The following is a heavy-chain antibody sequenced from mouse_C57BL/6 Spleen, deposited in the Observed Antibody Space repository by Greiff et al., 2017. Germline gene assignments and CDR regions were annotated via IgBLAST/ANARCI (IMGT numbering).Heavy chain of an antibody. J-gene: IGHJ1*03. CDR2: ILPGSGST. CDR3: ARFPFITTVVAHWYFDV. V-gene: IGHV1-9*01. CDR1: GYTFTGYW. Sequence: LQQSGAELMKPGASVKLSCKATGYTFTGYWIEWVKQRPGHGLEWIGEILPGSGSTNYNEKFKGKATFTADTSSNTAYMQLSSLTTEDSSIYYCARFPFITTVVAHWYFDVWGTGTTVTVSS. D-gene: IGHD1-1*01.